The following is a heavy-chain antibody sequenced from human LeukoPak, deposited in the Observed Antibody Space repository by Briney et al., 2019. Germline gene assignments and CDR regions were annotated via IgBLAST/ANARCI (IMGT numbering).Heavy chain of an antibody. J-gene: IGHJ4*02. Sequence: GGSLRLSCAASGFTFSSSALNWVRQAPGKGLEWVSSIGGSGTTTYYADSVKGRFTISRDNSKNTLSLQMSSLRAEDTAVYYCAKSATVGIKAPFDCWGQGALVTVSS. V-gene: IGHV3-23*01. CDR3: AKSATVGIKAPFDC. CDR1: GFTFSSSA. D-gene: IGHD1-26*01. CDR2: IGGSGTTT.